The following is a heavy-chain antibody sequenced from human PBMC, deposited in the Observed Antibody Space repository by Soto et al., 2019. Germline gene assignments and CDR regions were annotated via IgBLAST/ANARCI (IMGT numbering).Heavy chain of an antibody. Sequence: GASVKVSCKASGYTFTSNDINWVRQATGQGLEWMGWMNPNSGNTGYAQKFQGRVTMTRNTSISTAYMELSSLRSEDTAVYYCARAPRRYCSSTSCYAIWFDPWGQGTLVTVSS. CDR3: ARAPRRYCSSTSCYAIWFDP. CDR2: MNPNSGNT. CDR1: GYTFTSND. J-gene: IGHJ5*02. V-gene: IGHV1-8*01. D-gene: IGHD2-2*01.